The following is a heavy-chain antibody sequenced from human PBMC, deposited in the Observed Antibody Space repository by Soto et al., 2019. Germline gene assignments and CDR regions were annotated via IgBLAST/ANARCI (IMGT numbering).Heavy chain of an antibody. CDR3: ASVYCSGGSCYHFDY. Sequence: QVQLQESGPGLVKPSETLSLTCTVSGGSISSYYWSWIRQPPGKGLEWIGYIYYSGSTNYNPSLKSRFTISVDTSKNQFSLKLSSVTAADTAVYYCASVYCSGGSCYHFDYWGQGTLVTVSS. CDR1: GGSISSYY. V-gene: IGHV4-59*01. D-gene: IGHD2-15*01. CDR2: IYYSGST. J-gene: IGHJ4*02.